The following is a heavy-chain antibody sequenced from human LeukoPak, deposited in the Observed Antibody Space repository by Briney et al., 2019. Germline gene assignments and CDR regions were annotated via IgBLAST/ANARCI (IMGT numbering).Heavy chain of an antibody. Sequence: GGSLRLSCAASGVTFRNYGLHWVRQAPGKGLEWVAVVWSDGSNKFYADSVKGRFTISRDDSKNTLYLQMNSLRAEDTAVYYCATWSTLGYDYWGQGTLVTVSS. D-gene: IGHD2-8*01. V-gene: IGHV3-33*03. CDR1: GVTFRNYG. CDR2: VWSDGSNK. J-gene: IGHJ4*02. CDR3: ATWSTLGYDY.